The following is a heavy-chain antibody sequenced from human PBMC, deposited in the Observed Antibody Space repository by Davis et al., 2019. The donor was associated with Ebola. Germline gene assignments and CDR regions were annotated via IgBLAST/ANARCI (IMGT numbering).Heavy chain of an antibody. Sequence: GESLKISCAASGFTFSSYGMNWVRQAPGKGLEWVSSISSSSSYIYYADSVKGRFTISRDNAKNSLYLQMHSLRAEDTAVYYCASFESTSAGDYFDYWGQGTLVTVSS. J-gene: IGHJ4*02. CDR3: ASFESTSAGDYFDY. V-gene: IGHV3-21*01. D-gene: IGHD3-9*01. CDR1: GFTFSSYG. CDR2: ISSSSSYI.